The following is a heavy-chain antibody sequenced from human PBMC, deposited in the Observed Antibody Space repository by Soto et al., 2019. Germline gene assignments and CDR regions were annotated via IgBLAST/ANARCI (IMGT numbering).Heavy chain of an antibody. CDR2: IWYDGSNK. CDR1: GFTFSSYG. V-gene: IGHV3-33*08. J-gene: IGHJ6*02. D-gene: IGHD3-10*01. Sequence: GGSLRLSCAASGFTFSSYGMHWVRQAPGKGLEWVAVIWYDGSNKYYAPSVKGRFTTSRDNSKNPLYLQMNSLRAEDTAVYYCARDGYYGSGSYYNPYYYYYSGMDVWGQGTTVTVSS. CDR3: ARDGYYGSGSYYNPYYYYYSGMDV.